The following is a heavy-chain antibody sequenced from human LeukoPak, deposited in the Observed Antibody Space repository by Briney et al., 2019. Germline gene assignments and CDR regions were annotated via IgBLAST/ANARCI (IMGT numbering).Heavy chain of an antibody. V-gene: IGHV4-4*07. CDR3: ARGLDVYNWFDP. CDR1: GGSISSYY. Sequence: SETLSLTCTVSGGSISSYYWTWIRQPAGKGLEWIGRIYSSGSTNYNPSLKSRVTMSVDTSKNQFSLKLSSVTAADTAVYYRARGLDVYNWFDPWGQGTLVTVSS. J-gene: IGHJ5*02. CDR2: IYSSGST.